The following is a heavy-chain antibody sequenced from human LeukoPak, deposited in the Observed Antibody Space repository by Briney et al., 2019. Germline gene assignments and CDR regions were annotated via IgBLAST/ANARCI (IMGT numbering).Heavy chain of an antibody. Sequence: GGSLRLSCAASGFTFSSYEMNWVRQAPGKGLEWVSYISSSGSTIYYADFVKGRFTISRDNAKNSLYLQMNSLIAEDTAVYYCARLGIAAAGEVDYWGQGTLVTVSS. CDR1: GFTFSSYE. D-gene: IGHD6-13*01. J-gene: IGHJ4*02. CDR3: ARLGIAAAGEVDY. V-gene: IGHV3-48*03. CDR2: ISSSGSTI.